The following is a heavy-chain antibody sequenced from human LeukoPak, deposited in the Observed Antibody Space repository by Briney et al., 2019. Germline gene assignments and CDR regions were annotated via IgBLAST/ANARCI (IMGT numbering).Heavy chain of an antibody. V-gene: IGHV1-2*02. J-gene: IGHJ4*02. CDR2: INPNSDGT. D-gene: IGHD6-13*01. CDR3: ARAPSSSWYYFDY. Sequence: ASVKVSCKASGYTFTGYYMHWVRQAPGQGLEWMGWINPNSDGTNYAQKFQGRVTMTRDTSISTAYMELSRLRSDDTAVYYCARAPSSSWYYFDYWGQGTLVTVSS. CDR1: GYTFTGYY.